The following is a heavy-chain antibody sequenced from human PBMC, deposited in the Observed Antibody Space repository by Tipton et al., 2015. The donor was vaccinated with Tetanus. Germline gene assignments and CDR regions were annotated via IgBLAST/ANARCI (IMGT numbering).Heavy chain of an antibody. J-gene: IGHJ5*02. D-gene: IGHD1-14*01. CDR2: ISNRGNS. CDR3: ALESARGNHWSGP. V-gene: IGHV4-31*03. Sequence: TLSLTCTVSGGSINTGDFLWTWIRQHPRTGLEWIGYISNRGNSYSNPSLKGRVSLSVDKSASQFSLRLTSGTSADSAVYYCALESARGNHWSGPWGQGVLVNVSS. CDR1: GGSINTGDFL.